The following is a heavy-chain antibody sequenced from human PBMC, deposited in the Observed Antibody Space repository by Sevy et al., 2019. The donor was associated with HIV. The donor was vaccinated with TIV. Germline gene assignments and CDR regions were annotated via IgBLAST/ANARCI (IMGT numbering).Heavy chain of an antibody. D-gene: IGHD5-18*01. CDR3: ATDSNGYSYGSHYYYGMDV. CDR1: GFTFSSYG. Sequence: GGSLRLSCAASGFTFSSYGMHWVRQAPGKGLEWVAVIWYDGSNKYYADSVKGRFTISRDNSKNTLYLQMNSLRAEDTAVYYCATDSNGYSYGSHYYYGMDVWGQGSTVTVSS. CDR2: IWYDGSNK. J-gene: IGHJ6*02. V-gene: IGHV3-33*01.